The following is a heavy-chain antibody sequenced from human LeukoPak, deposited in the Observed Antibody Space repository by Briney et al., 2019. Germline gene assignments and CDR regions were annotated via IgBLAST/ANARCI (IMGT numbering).Heavy chain of an antibody. V-gene: IGHV1-18*01. CDR3: ARGIVVVPAAKGPLVVVAATGLDY. CDR2: VSAYNGNT. D-gene: IGHD2-2*01. Sequence: ASVKVSCKASGDTFTSYGIIWVRQAPGQGLEWMGWVSAYNGNTNYAQKLQGRVTMTTDTSTSTAYMELRSLRSDDTAVYYCARGIVVVPAAKGPLVVVAATGLDYWGQGTLVTVSS. J-gene: IGHJ4*02. CDR1: GDTFTSYG.